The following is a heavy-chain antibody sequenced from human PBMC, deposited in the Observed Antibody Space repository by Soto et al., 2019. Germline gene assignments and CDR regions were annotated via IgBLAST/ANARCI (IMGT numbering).Heavy chain of an antibody. CDR2: IKQDGSEK. V-gene: IGHV3-7*01. CDR3: ARKLGYCSEKSCTEEYYYYYYGMDV. CDR1: GFTFSRYW. J-gene: IGHJ6*02. Sequence: GGSLRLSCAASGFTFSRYWMTWVRQAPGKGLEWVANIKQDGSEKYYLDSVRGRFTISRDNVKNSLYLQMNSLRAEDTAVYYCARKLGYCSEKSCTEEYYYYYYGMDVCCQGTTVTVSS. D-gene: IGHD2-15*01.